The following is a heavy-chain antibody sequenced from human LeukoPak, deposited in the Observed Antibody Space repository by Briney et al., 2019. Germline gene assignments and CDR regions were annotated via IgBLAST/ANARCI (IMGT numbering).Heavy chain of an antibody. CDR3: GKTTTGYSSGRNPAWPVDY. V-gene: IGHV3-23*01. D-gene: IGHD6-19*01. J-gene: IGHJ4*02. CDR1: GFTFSSYA. Sequence: GGSLRLSCTASGFTFSSYAMYWVRQAPGKGLEWVSGIFGSGGSAHYADSVKGRFTISRDNSQNTVYLQMNSLRAEDTAVCHCGKTTTGYSSGRNPAWPVDYWGQGTLVTVSS. CDR2: IFGSGGSA.